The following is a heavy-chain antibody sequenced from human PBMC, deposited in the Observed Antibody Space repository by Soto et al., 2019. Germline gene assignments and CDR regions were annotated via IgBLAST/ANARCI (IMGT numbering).Heavy chain of an antibody. CDR3: ARGTTGTTSPAEYYYYYMDV. V-gene: IGHV4-34*01. J-gene: IGHJ6*03. CDR2: SNHSGST. Sequence: QVQLQQWGAGLLKPSETLSLTCAVYGGSFSGYYWSWIRQPPGKGLEWIGESNHSGSTNYNPSLKSRVPISVDTSKNQLSLKQSSVNAADTAVYYCARGTTGTTSPAEYYYYYMDVWGKGTTVTVSS. CDR1: GGSFSGYY. D-gene: IGHD1-1*01.